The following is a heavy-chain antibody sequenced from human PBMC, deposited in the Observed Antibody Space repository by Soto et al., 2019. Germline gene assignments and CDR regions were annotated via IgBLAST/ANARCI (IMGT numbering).Heavy chain of an antibody. CDR3: ARGMAFDY. CDR2: ISYDGSNK. Sequence: QVQLVESGGGVVKPGRSLRLSCAASGFTFSSYAMHWVRQAPGKGLEWVAVISYDGSNKYYADSVKGRFTISRDNSKNTLYLQMNRLRAEDTDVYYCARGMAFDYWGQGPLVTVST. J-gene: IGHJ4*02. V-gene: IGHV3-30-3*01. CDR1: GFTFSSYA.